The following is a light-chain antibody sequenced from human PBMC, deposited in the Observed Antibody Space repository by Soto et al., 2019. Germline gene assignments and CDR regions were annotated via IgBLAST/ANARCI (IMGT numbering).Light chain of an antibody. CDR3: QQYGGSPRT. Sequence: EIVMTQSPATLSVSPVERATLSCMASQSVSSNLAWYQQKPGQAPRLLIYGASTRATGIPARFSGSGSGTDFTLTISRLEPEDFAVYYCQQYGGSPRTFGQGTKVDIK. CDR2: GAS. CDR1: QSVSSN. V-gene: IGKV3-15*01. J-gene: IGKJ1*01.